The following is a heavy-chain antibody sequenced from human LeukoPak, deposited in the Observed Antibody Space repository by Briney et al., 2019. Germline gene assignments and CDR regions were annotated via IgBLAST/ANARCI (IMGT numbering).Heavy chain of an antibody. D-gene: IGHD6-19*01. CDR1: GGTLSSYA. J-gene: IGHJ4*02. CDR3: ARSSKDESSGWYGFDY. CDR2: IIPIFGTA. Sequence: SVNVSCNASGGTLSSYAISWVRQAPEQGLEWMGGIIPIFGTANYAQKFQGRVTITADESTSTAYMELSSLRSEDTAVYYCARSSKDESSGWYGFDYWGQGTLVTVSS. V-gene: IGHV1-69*13.